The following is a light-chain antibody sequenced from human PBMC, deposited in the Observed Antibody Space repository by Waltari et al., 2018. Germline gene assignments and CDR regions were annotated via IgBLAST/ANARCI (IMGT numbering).Light chain of an antibody. CDR1: QYISTY. CDR2: DTS. CDR3: HQRSDWPLT. J-gene: IGKJ4*01. Sequence: ESVLTQSPSLLSLCPGERATLSCRASQYISTYLAWYQQTPGQAPRLPIYDTSKRATGIPARFSGCRSGTGFTLTISSLEPEDFAVYYCHQRSDWPLTFGGGTKVEV. V-gene: IGKV3-11*01.